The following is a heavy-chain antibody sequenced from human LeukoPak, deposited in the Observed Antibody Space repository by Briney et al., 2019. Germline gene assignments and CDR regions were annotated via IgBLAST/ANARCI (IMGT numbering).Heavy chain of an antibody. V-gene: IGHV3-21*04. CDR2: ISGSSAYI. Sequence: GGSLRLSCAASGFTFSSYWMNWVRQAPGKGLEWVASISGSSAYIFYAASVKGRFNISRDNAKNTLYLQMNSLRAEDTAVYYCARDLSYYDSSGFGYWGQGTLVTVSS. D-gene: IGHD3-22*01. CDR3: ARDLSYYDSSGFGY. CDR1: GFTFSSYW. J-gene: IGHJ4*02.